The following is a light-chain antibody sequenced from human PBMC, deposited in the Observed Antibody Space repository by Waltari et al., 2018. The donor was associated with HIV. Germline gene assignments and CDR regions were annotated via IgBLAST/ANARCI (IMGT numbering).Light chain of an antibody. V-gene: IGLV3-21*04. CDR3: QVWDSSSNHVV. Sequence: SYVLTQPPSVSVAPGKTARLTCEGDNIGGQRGPRYQQKAGHAPVLVIYYDNDRPSGIPERFSGFNSGNTATLTISGVEAGDEADYYCQVWDSSSNHVVFGGGTKLTAL. CDR1: NIGGQR. J-gene: IGLJ3*02. CDR2: YDN.